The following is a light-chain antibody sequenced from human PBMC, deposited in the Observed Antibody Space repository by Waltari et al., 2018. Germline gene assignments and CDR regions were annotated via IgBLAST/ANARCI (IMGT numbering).Light chain of an antibody. V-gene: IGLV6-57*04. CDR3: QSYDDTTNQV. J-gene: IGLJ2*01. CDR1: SGSIASYY. CDR2: DDD. Sequence: NFMLTQPHSVSESPGKTVTISCTRSSGSIASYYVQWYQQRPGSAPTTVIYDDDLRPSGVPALFPGSIDSSSHSASLTISGLKTEDEADYYCQSYDDTTNQVFGGGTKLPVL.